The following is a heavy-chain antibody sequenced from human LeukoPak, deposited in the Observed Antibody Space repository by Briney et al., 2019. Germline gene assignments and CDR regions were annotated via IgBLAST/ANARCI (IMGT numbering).Heavy chain of an antibody. J-gene: IGHJ4*02. CDR3: ARVLLWFGEADY. V-gene: IGHV3-53*01. CDR1: GFTVSSNY. D-gene: IGHD3-10*01. Sequence: PGGSLRLSCSASGFTVSSNYMSWVRHAPGKGLEWVSVIYSGGSTYYADSVKGRFTTSRDNSKNPLYLQMNSLRAEDTAVYYCARVLLWFGEADYWGQGTLVTVSS. CDR2: IYSGGST.